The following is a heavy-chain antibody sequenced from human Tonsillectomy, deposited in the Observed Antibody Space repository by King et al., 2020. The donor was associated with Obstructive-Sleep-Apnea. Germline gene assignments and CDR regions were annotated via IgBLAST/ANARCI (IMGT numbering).Heavy chain of an antibody. CDR2: IKQEGSEK. V-gene: IGHV3-7*03. J-gene: IGHJ4*02. CDR3: VRRYCSSTSCYFNY. D-gene: IGHD2-2*01. CDR1: GFRFSSYW. Sequence: VQLVESGGGLVQPGGSLRLSCAASGFRFSSYWMSWVRQAPGKGLEWVANIKQEGSEKYYVDSVKGRFTISRDNAKNSLYLQMNSLRAEDTAVYYCVRRYCSSTSCYFNYWGQGTLVTVSS.